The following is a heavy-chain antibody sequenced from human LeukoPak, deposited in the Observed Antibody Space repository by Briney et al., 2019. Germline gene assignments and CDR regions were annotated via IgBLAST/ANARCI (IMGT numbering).Heavy chain of an antibody. D-gene: IGHD3-3*01. V-gene: IGHV4-4*07. CDR3: ASTPELRFLEWLLN. CDR1: GGSISSYY. Sequence: SETLSLTCTVSGGSISSYYWSWIRQPAGKGLEWIGRIYTSGSTNYNPSLKSRVTMSVDTSKNQFSLKLSSVTAADTAVYYCASTPELRFLEWLLNWGQGTLVTVFS. CDR2: IYTSGST. J-gene: IGHJ4*02.